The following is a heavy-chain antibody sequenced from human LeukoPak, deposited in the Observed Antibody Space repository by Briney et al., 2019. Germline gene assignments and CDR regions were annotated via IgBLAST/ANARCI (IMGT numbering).Heavy chain of an antibody. CDR3: ARHMFWVAAGAFGY. CDR1: GGSFSGYY. Sequence: PSETLSLACAVYGGSFSGYYWSWIRQPPGKGLEWIGEINHSGSTNYNPSLKSRATISVDTFKNQFSLKLSSVTAADTAVYYCARHMFWVAAGAFGYWGQGTLVTVSS. D-gene: IGHD2-15*01. CDR2: INHSGST. J-gene: IGHJ4*02. V-gene: IGHV4-34*01.